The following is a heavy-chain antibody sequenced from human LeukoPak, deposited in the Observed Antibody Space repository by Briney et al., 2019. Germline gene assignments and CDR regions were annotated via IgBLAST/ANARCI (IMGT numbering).Heavy chain of an antibody. D-gene: IGHD6-19*01. CDR3: ARDASPWLVSFIWFDP. CDR2: ISAYNGNT. CDR1: GYTFTSYG. V-gene: IGHV1-18*04. Sequence: GASVKVSCKASGYTFTSYGISWVRQAPGQGREWMGWISAYNGNTNYARKLQGRVTMTTDTSTSTAYMELRSLRSDDTAVYYCARDASPWLVSFIWFDPWGQGTLVTVSS. J-gene: IGHJ5*02.